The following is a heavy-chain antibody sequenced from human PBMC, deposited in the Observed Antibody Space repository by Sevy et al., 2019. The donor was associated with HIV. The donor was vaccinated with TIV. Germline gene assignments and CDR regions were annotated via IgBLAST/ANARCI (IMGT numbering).Heavy chain of an antibody. D-gene: IGHD2-15*01. CDR3: ARSGYCSGGSCYVGPYYFDY. Sequence: SETLSLTCTVSGGSISSSSYYWDWIRQPPGKGLEWIGSIYYSGSTYYNPSLKSRVTISVDTSKNQFSLKLSPVTAADTAVYYCARSGYCSGGSCYVGPYYFDYWGQGTLVTVSS. J-gene: IGHJ4*02. CDR1: GGSISSSSYY. V-gene: IGHV4-39*01. CDR2: IYYSGST.